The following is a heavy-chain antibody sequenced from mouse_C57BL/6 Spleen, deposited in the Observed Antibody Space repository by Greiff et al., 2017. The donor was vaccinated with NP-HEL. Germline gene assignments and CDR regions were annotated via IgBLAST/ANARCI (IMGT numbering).Heavy chain of an antibody. D-gene: IGHD1-1*01. CDR3: ARRVTYGSSFDY. Sequence: VQLQQPGAELVKPGASVKMSCKASGYTFTSYWITWVKQRPGQGLEWIGDIYPGSGSTNYNEKFKSKATLTVDTSSSTAYMQLSSLTSEDSAVYYCARRVTYGSSFDYWGQGTTLTVSS. J-gene: IGHJ2*01. V-gene: IGHV1-55*01. CDR2: IYPGSGST. CDR1: GYTFTSYW.